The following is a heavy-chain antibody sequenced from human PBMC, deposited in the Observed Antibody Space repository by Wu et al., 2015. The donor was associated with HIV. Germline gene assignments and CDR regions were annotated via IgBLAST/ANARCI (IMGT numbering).Heavy chain of an antibody. D-gene: IGHD3-16*02. V-gene: IGHV1-69*05. J-gene: IGHJ6*02. Sequence: QVQLVQSGAEVKKPGSSVKVSCKASGGTFSSYAISWVRQASGQGLEWMGGIIPIFGTANYAQKFQGRVTITTDESTSTAYMELSSLRSEDTAVYYCAREHLPHMAVITFGELSPFRMDVWGQGTTVTVSS. CDR1: GGTFSSYA. CDR3: AREHLPHMAVITFGELSPFRMDV. CDR2: IIPIFGTA.